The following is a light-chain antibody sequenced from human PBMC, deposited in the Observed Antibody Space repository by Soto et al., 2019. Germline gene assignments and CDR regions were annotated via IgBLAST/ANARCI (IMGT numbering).Light chain of an antibody. CDR1: SADIGAGYD. V-gene: IGLV1-40*01. Sequence: QSVLTQPPSVSGAPGQRVTISCTGSSADIGAGYDVHWYQQLPGTAPKILIYGNINRPSGLPDRFSGSKSGTSASLAITGLQAEDEADYYCQSYDSSRSVVFGGGTKLTVL. J-gene: IGLJ2*01. CDR2: GNI. CDR3: QSYDSSRSVV.